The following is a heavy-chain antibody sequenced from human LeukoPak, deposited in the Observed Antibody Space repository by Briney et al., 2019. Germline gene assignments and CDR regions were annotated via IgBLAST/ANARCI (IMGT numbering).Heavy chain of an antibody. Sequence: GASVKVSCKASGYTFTGYYMHWVRQAPGQGLEWMGWINPNSGGTNYAQKFQGRVTMTRDTSISTAYMELSRLRSDDTAVYYCVRDYYDSSGYYKGIRNWFDPWGQGTLVTVSS. CDR2: INPNSGGT. CDR3: VRDYYDSSGYYKGIRNWFDP. CDR1: GYTFTGYY. D-gene: IGHD3-22*01. J-gene: IGHJ5*02. V-gene: IGHV1-2*02.